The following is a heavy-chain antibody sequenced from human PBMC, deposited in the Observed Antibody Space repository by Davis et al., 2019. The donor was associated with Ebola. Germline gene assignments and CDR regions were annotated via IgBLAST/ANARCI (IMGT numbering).Heavy chain of an antibody. V-gene: IGHV1-69*13. CDR1: GGTFSSYA. D-gene: IGHD2-2*01. J-gene: IGHJ6*02. Sequence: SVKVSCKASGGTFSSYAISWVRQAPGQGLEWMGGIIPIFGTANYAQKFQGRVTITADESTSTAYMELSSLRSEDTAVYYCARASNCSSTSCYVPRYYGMDVWGQGTTVTVSS. CDR3: ARASNCSSTSCYVPRYYGMDV. CDR2: IIPIFGTA.